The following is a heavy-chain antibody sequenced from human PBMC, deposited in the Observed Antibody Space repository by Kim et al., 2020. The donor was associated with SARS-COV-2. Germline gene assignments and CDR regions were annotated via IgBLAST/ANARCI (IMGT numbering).Heavy chain of an antibody. Sequence: GGSLRLSCAASGFTLSNYCMHWVRQAPGKGLEWVSLISSDGINKYYVDSVKDRFTISRDNSKNTLYLQMNSLRAEDTAVYYCANLYGHQGSVYWGQGTLVTVAS. D-gene: IGHD2-8*01. CDR1: GFTLSNYC. V-gene: IGHV3-30*18. CDR2: ISSDGINK. J-gene: IGHJ4*02. CDR3: ANLYGHQGSVY.